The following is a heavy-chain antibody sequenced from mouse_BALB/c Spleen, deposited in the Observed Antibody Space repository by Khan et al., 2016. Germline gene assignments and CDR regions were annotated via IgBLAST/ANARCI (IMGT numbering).Heavy chain of an antibody. Sequence: EVQLQESGGGLVKPGGSLKLSCAASGFTFSSYGMSWVRQTPEKRLEWVATISGGGSYTYYPVSVKGRFTISRDNAKNNLYLQMSSLRSEDTALYYCARNYGSSYPDYWGQGASVTVSS. D-gene: IGHD1-1*01. CDR2: ISGGGSYT. CDR3: ARNYGSSYPDY. V-gene: IGHV5-9-2*01. CDR1: GFTFSSYG. J-gene: IGHJ4*01.